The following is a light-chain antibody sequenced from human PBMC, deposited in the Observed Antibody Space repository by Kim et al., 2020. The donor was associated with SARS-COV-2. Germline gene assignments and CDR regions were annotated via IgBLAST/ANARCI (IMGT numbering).Light chain of an antibody. V-gene: IGKV3-20*01. CDR3: QQYGSSPRIT. Sequence: PGERAPLSCRASQSVSSSYLAGYQQKPGQAPRLLIYGASSRATGIPDRFSGSGSGTDFTLTISRLEPEDFAVYYCQQYGSSPRITFGGGTKVDIK. CDR1: QSVSSSY. CDR2: GAS. J-gene: IGKJ4*01.